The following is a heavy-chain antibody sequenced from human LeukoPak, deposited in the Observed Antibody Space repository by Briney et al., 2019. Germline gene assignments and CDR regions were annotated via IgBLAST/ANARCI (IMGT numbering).Heavy chain of an antibody. V-gene: IGHV3-66*01. J-gene: IGHJ1*01. Sequence: PGGSLRLSCVASGFTVSSNYMSWVRQAPGKGLEWVSVIYSGGSTFYADSVKGRFTISRDNSKNTLYLQMNSLRAEDTAVYYCASDSYSPEYFQHWGQGTLVTVSS. CDR3: ASDSYSPEYFQH. D-gene: IGHD2-15*01. CDR2: IYSGGST. CDR1: GFTVSSNY.